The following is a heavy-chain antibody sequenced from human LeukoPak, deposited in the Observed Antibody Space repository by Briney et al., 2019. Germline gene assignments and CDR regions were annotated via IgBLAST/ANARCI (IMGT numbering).Heavy chain of an antibody. Sequence: GGSLRLSCAASGFTFSSYSMNWVRQAPGKGLEWVSSISGSSSYIYYADSVKGRFTISRDNAKNSLYLQMNSLRAEDTAVYYCARAEGRWLRRDNWFDPWGQGTLVTVSS. CDR3: ARAEGRWLRRDNWFDP. CDR1: GFTFSSYS. D-gene: IGHD4-23*01. J-gene: IGHJ5*02. CDR2: ISGSSSYI. V-gene: IGHV3-21*01.